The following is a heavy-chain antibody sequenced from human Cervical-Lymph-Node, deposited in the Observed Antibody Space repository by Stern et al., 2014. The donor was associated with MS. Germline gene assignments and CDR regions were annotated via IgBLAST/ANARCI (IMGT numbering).Heavy chain of an antibody. D-gene: IGHD3-22*01. CDR1: GGSFSGYY. CDR2: INHSGST. J-gene: IGHJ4*02. V-gene: IGHV4-34*01. Sequence: QVQLQQWGAGLLKPSETLSLTCAVYGGSFSGYYWSWIRQPPGKGLEWIGEINHSGSTNYNPSLKSRVTISVDTSKNQFSLKLSSVTAADTAVYYCARGRYYDSSGPPTFDYWGQGTLVTVSS. CDR3: ARGRYYDSSGPPTFDY.